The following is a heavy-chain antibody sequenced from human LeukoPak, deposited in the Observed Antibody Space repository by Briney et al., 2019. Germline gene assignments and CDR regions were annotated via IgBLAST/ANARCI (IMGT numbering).Heavy chain of an antibody. CDR1: GGSFSGYY. CDR2: INHSGST. D-gene: IGHD6-13*01. Sequence: PSETLSLTCAVYGGSFSGYYWSWIRQPPGKGLEWIGEINHSGSTNYNPSLKSRVTISVDTSKNQFSLKLSSVTAADTAVYYCAGQLAAAGTGEDYWGQGTLVTVSS. CDR3: AGQLAAAGTGEDY. V-gene: IGHV4-34*01. J-gene: IGHJ4*02.